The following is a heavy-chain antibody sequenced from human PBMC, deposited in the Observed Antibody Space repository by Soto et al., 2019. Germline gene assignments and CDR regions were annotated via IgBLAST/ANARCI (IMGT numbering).Heavy chain of an antibody. CDR2: ISYSGST. J-gene: IGHJ5*02. CDR3: ARDTYNLGSDWFDP. Sequence: SETLSLTCTVSGGAVSGGSYYWSWIRQPPGKGLEWIGYISYSGSTNYNPSLESRVTISVDTSKSQFSLKLNSVTAADTAVYYCARDTYNLGSDWFDPWGQGILVTAPQ. D-gene: IGHD3-10*01. CDR1: GGAVSGGSYY. V-gene: IGHV4-61*01.